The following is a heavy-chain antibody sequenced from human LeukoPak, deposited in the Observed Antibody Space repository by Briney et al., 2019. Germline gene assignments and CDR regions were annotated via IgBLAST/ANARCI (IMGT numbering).Heavy chain of an antibody. CDR1: GGSISNDY. D-gene: IGHD1-26*01. CDR2: IYYSGST. V-gene: IGHV4-59*01. J-gene: IGHJ4*02. CDR3: ARGGSYFDS. Sequence: SETLSLTCTVSGGSISNDYWSWIRQPPGKGLEWIGYIYYSGSTNYNPSLKSRVTISVDTSMNQFSLKLTSVTTADTAVYYCARGGSYFDSWGQGTLVTVSS.